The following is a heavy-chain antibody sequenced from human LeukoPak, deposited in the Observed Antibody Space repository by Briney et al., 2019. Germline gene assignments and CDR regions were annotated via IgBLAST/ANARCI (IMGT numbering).Heavy chain of an antibody. CDR1: GYTFTRYY. J-gene: IGHJ6*03. Sequence: GASVKVSCTASGYTFTRYYMHWVRQAPGQGLEWMGWIKPNSGGTNYEQKFQGRVTMTRETTISTAYMELSRLRSDDTAVYYCAKRYYDISGYMRYYYMDVWGKGTTVTVSS. D-gene: IGHD3-22*01. CDR2: IKPNSGGT. CDR3: AKRYYDISGYMRYYYMDV. V-gene: IGHV1-2*02.